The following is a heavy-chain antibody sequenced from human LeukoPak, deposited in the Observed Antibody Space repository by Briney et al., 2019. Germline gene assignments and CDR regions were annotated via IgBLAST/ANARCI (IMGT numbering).Heavy chain of an antibody. CDR3: ARVRSTTGTSYYFDY. CDR1: GYTFTSYG. D-gene: IGHD1-1*01. J-gene: IGHJ4*02. Sequence: ASVKVSCKASGYTFTSYGISWVRQAPGQGLEWMGWISAYNGNTNYAQKLQGRVTMTTDTSTSTAYMELSSLRSEDTAVYYCARVRSTTGTSYYFDYWGQGTLVTVSS. CDR2: ISAYNGNT. V-gene: IGHV1-18*01.